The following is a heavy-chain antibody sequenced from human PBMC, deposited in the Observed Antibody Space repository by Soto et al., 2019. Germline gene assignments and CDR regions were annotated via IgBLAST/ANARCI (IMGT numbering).Heavy chain of an antibody. J-gene: IGHJ4*02. CDR2: LYYGRSA. V-gene: IGHV4-59*01. Sequence: QVQLQESGPGLVKPSETLSLTCAVSGDSISSYYCMWIRQPPGKGLESIGYLYYGRSANYNPSLMXRITXSXYTSTNQCSLTLSSMTAADTAVYYCALRSMAVVPEYWGQGTLVTVSS. CDR1: GDSISSYY. D-gene: IGHD3-22*01. CDR3: ALRSMAVVPEY.